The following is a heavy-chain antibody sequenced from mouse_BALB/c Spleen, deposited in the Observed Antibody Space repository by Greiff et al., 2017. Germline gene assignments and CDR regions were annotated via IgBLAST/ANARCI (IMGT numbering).Heavy chain of an antibody. CDR1: GFTFSSYG. CDR2: INSNGGST. CDR3: ARGGITVAY. D-gene: IGHD2-4*01. Sequence: DVKLVESGGGLVQPGGSLKLSCAASGFTFSSYGMSWVRQTPDKRLELVATINSNGGSTYYPDSVKGRFTISRDNARNILYLQMSSLRSEDTAMYYCARGGITVAYWGQGTLVTVSA. J-gene: IGHJ3*01. V-gene: IGHV5-6-3*01.